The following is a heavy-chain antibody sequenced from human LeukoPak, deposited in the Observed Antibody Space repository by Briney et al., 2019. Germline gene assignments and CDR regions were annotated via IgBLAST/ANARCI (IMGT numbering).Heavy chain of an antibody. J-gene: IGHJ4*02. V-gene: IGHV3-53*01. CDR1: GFTVSSNY. D-gene: IGHD5-24*01. Sequence: GGSLRLSCAASGFTVSSNYMSWVRQAPGKGLEWVSVIYSGGSTYYADSVKGRFTISRDNSKNTLYLQMNSLGAEDTAVYYCAGDTIGEYYFDYWGQGTLVTVSS. CDR2: IYSGGST. CDR3: AGDTIGEYYFDY.